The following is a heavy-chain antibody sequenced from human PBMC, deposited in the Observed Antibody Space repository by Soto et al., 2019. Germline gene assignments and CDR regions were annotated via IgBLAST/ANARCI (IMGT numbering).Heavy chain of an antibody. V-gene: IGHV3-30*19. Sequence: QVQLEEPGGGVAQPGGSLRLSCVVSAFPFGSFAMHWVRQSPGKGLEWVAKILSDGGGKEYADSVQGRFTISRDNSKSTLYLQMSSLRVEDTAVYYCARDYYSDNRGRFDKWDQGTLVTVSS. D-gene: IGHD1-26*01. CDR1: AFPFGSFA. CDR3: ARDYYSDNRGRFDK. CDR2: ILSDGGGK. J-gene: IGHJ4*02.